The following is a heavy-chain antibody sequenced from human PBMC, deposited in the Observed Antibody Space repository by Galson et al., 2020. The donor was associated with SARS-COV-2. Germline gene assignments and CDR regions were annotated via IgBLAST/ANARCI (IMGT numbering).Heavy chain of an antibody. CDR3: ARLTVVYGMDV. D-gene: IGHD3-10*01. CDR1: GFTFSNYW. J-gene: IGHJ6*02. Sequence: GGSLRLSCAASGFTFSNYWMHWVRQVPGKGLVWVSRIDSDGTGITYADSVKGRFTISRDNGKNTLYLQMNSLRAEDTAVYYCARLTVVYGMDVWGQGTTVTVSS. V-gene: IGHV3-74*01. CDR2: IDSDGTGI.